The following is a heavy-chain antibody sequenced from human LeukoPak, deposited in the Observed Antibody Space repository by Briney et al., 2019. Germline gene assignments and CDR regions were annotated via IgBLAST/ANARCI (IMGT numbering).Heavy chain of an antibody. CDR2: INDSGNT. J-gene: IGHJ5*02. CDR3: ARDRYYGSGSSIPA. D-gene: IGHD3-10*01. V-gene: IGHV4-59*01. Sequence: SETLSLTCTVSGGSISNYVWSWIRQPPGKGLEWIGYINDSGNTKYNPSLESRVTISVDTSKNQFSLNLYSVTAADTAVYYCARDRYYGSGSSIPAWGQGTLVTVSS. CDR1: GGSISNYV.